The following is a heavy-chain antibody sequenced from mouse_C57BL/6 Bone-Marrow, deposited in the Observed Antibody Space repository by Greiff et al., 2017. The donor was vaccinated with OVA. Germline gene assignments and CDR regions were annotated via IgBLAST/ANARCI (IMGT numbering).Heavy chain of an antibody. CDR2: IRLKSDNYAT. CDR1: GFTFSNYW. D-gene: IGHD1-1*01. J-gene: IGHJ2*01. V-gene: IGHV6-3*01. CDR3: TGVDPLDY. Sequence: EVQRVESGGGLVQPGGSMKLSCVASGFTFSNYWMNWVRQSPEKGLEWVAQIRLKSDNYATHYAESVKGRFTISRDDSKSSVYLQMNNLRAEDTGIYYCTGVDPLDYWGQGTTLTVSS.